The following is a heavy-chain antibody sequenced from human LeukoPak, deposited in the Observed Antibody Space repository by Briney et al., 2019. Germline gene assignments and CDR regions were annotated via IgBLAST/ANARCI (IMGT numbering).Heavy chain of an antibody. Sequence: PSETLSLTCAVYGGSFSGYYWSWIRQSPGKGLEWIGEINHSGSTNYNPSLKSRVTISVDTSKNQFSLKLSSVTAADTAVYYCARAGASGYSYGSLDYWGQGTLVTVSS. CDR2: INHSGST. V-gene: IGHV4-34*01. CDR1: GGSFSGYY. J-gene: IGHJ4*02. CDR3: ARAGASGYSYGSLDY. D-gene: IGHD5-18*01.